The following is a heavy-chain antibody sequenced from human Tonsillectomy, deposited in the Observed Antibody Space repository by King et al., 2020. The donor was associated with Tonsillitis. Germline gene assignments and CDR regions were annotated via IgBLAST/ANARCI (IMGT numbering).Heavy chain of an antibody. D-gene: IGHD3-3*01. CDR2: ISSSSSYI. J-gene: IGHJ4*02. CDR3: ARAHPSIQYYDFWSGYDY. V-gene: IGHV3-21*01. Sequence: QLVQSGGGLVKPGGSLRLSCAASGFTFSSYSMNWVRQAPGKGLEWVSSISSSSSYIYYADSVKGRFTFSRDNAKNSLYLQMNSLRAEDTAVYYCARAHPSIQYYDFWSGYDYWGQGTLVTVSS. CDR1: GFTFSSYS.